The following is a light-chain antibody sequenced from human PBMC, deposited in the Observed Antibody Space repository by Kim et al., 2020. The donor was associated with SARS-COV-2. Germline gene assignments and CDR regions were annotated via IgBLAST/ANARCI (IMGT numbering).Light chain of an antibody. CDR2: AAS. V-gene: IGKV1-39*01. J-gene: IGKJ1*01. CDR1: QSISSY. CDR3: QQSWT. Sequence: PSSQSASVGDRVTITCRASQSISSYLSWYQQKPGKAPKLLIYAASRLQSGVPSRFSGSGYGTDFTLTISSLRPEDFASYYCQQSWTFGQGTKLEI.